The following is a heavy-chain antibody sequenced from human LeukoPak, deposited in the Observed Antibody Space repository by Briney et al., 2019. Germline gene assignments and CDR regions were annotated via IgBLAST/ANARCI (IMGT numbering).Heavy chain of an antibody. Sequence: GESLRMSCKGSGYSFTSYWISWVRQMPGKGLEWMGRIDPSDSYTNYSPSFQGHVTISADKSISTAYLQWSSLKASDTAMYYCARHGPFDRYCSGGSCYLFGYWGQGTLVTVSS. CDR2: IDPSDSYT. J-gene: IGHJ4*02. D-gene: IGHD2-15*01. CDR1: GYSFTSYW. V-gene: IGHV5-10-1*01. CDR3: ARHGPFDRYCSGGSCYLFGY.